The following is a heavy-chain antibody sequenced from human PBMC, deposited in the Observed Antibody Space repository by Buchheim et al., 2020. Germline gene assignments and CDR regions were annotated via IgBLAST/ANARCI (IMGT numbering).Heavy chain of an antibody. CDR2: IYSRGNT. D-gene: IGHD2-15*01. Sequence: QVRLQESGPGLVKPSETLSLTCSVSGDSMSNYYWSWIRQPAGKGLEWIGRIYSRGNTNYNPSLRSRVTMTVDTSQNQFTLRLRSVTAADTAVYYCAKEPGYCSGGSCYGGWFDPWGQGT. J-gene: IGHJ5*02. CDR3: AKEPGYCSGGSCYGGWFDP. V-gene: IGHV4-4*07. CDR1: GDSMSNYY.